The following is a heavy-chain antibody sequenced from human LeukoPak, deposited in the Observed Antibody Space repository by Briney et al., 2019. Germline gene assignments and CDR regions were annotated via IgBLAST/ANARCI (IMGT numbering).Heavy chain of an antibody. V-gene: IGHV3-49*04. CDR3: TRGSTVTTGY. Sequence: GGFLRLSCTASGFTFGDYAMSWVRQAPGKGLEWVGFIRSKAYGGTTEYAASVKGRFTISRDDSKSIAYLQMNSLKTEDTAVYYCTRGSTVTTGYWGQGTLVTVSS. CDR1: GFTFGDYA. J-gene: IGHJ4*02. CDR2: IRSKAYGGTT. D-gene: IGHD4-17*01.